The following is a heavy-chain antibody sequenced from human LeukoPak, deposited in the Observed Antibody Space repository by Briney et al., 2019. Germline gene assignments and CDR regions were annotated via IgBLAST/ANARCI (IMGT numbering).Heavy chain of an antibody. CDR1: GFTFSTYA. CDR3: ARGLLETPGWDYYYYYGMDV. V-gene: IGHV3-53*01. Sequence: GGSLRLSCAASGFTFSTYAMSWVRQAPGKGLEWVSVIYSGGSTYYADSVKGRFTISRDNSKNTLYLQMNSLRAEDTAVYYCARGLLETPGWDYYYYYGMDVWGQGTTVTVSS. J-gene: IGHJ6*02. CDR2: IYSGGST. D-gene: IGHD5-24*01.